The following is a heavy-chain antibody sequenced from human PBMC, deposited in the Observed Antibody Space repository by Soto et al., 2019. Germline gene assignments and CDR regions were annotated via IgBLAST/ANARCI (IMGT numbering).Heavy chain of an antibody. CDR3: ASEKGGDLRYYYGMDV. V-gene: IGHV1-69*12. CDR1: GGTFSSYA. Sequence: QVQLVQSGAEVKKPGSSVKVSCKASGGTFSSYAISWVRQAPGQGLEWMGGIIPIFGTANYAQKFQGRVTITAAESTSTAYMELSSLRSEDTAVYYCASEKGGDLRYYYGMDVWGQGTTVTVSS. CDR2: IIPIFGTA. J-gene: IGHJ6*02. D-gene: IGHD4-17*01.